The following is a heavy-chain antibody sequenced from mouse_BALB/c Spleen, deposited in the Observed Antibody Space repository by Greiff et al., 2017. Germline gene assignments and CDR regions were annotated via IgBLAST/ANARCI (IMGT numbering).Heavy chain of an antibody. J-gene: IGHJ1*01. D-gene: IGHD1-1*01. CDR3: ARSHYGSSPRYFDV. V-gene: IGHV1-7*01. CDR1: GYTFTSYW. CDR2: INPSTGYT. Sequence: VQLQQSGAELAKPGASVKMSCKASGYTFTSYWMHWVKQRPGQGLEWIGYINPSTGYTEYNQKFKDKATLTADKSSSTAYMQLSSLTSEDSAVYYCARSHYGSSPRYFDVWGAGTTVTVSS.